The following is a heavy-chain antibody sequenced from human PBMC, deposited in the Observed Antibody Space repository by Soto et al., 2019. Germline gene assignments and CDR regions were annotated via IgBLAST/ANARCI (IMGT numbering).Heavy chain of an antibody. CDR2: ISAYNGNT. J-gene: IGHJ6*02. V-gene: IGHV1-18*01. Sequence: QVQLVQSGAEVKKPGASVKVSCKASGYTFTSYGISWVRQAPGQGLEWMGWISAYNGNTNYAQKLQGRVTMTTDTSTSTAYMELRSLRSDDTTVYYCASGDYRVRLGSRYYYYGMDVWGQGTTVTVSS. D-gene: IGHD3-16*01. CDR1: GYTFTSYG. CDR3: ASGDYRVRLGSRYYYYGMDV.